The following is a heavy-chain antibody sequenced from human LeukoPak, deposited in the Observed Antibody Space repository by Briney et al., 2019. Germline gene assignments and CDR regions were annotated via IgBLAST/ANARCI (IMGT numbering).Heavy chain of an antibody. V-gene: IGHV3-30*18. CDR1: GYTLTELS. J-gene: IGHJ4*02. Sequence: SCKVSGYTLTELSMHWVRQAPGKGLEWLAVISYDGSNKYYADSVKGRFTISRDNSENTVYMQMNSLKTEDTAVYYCAKARAMGSGNYLDYFDYWGQGTLVTVSS. CDR3: AKARAMGSGNYLDYFDY. D-gene: IGHD3-10*01. CDR2: ISYDGSNK.